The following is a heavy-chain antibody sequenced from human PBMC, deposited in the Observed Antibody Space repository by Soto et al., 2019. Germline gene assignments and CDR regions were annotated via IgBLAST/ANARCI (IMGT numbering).Heavy chain of an antibody. V-gene: IGHV1-3*01. CDR3: ARDQGGSSSSEYSYYYYYGMDV. Sequence: ASVKVSCKASGYTFTSYAMHWVRQAPGQRLEWMGWINAGNGNTKYSQKFQGRVTITRDTSASTAYMELSSLRSEDTAVYYCARDQGGSSSSEYSYYYYYGMDVWGQGTTVTVSS. CDR2: INAGNGNT. J-gene: IGHJ6*02. D-gene: IGHD6-6*01. CDR1: GYTFTSYA.